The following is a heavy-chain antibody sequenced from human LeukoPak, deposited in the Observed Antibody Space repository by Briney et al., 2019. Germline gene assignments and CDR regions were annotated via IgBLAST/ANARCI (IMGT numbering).Heavy chain of an antibody. J-gene: IGHJ6*04. D-gene: IGHD6-13*01. Sequence: GSLRLSCAASGFTFSSYEMNWVRQAPGKGLGWVSYISSSGSTIYYADSVKGRFTISRDNAKNSLYLQMNSLRAEDTAVYYCARDQIGQQLDYYYGMDVWGKGTTVTVSS. CDR2: ISSSGSTI. V-gene: IGHV3-48*03. CDR1: GFTFSSYE. CDR3: ARDQIGQQLDYYYGMDV.